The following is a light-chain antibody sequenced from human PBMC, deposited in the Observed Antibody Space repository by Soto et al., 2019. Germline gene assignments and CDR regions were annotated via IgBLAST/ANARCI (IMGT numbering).Light chain of an antibody. CDR1: SSDVGGYNC. CDR3: SSYAGSNTVL. V-gene: IGLV2-8*01. Sequence: QSALTQPPSASGSPGQSVTISCTGTSSDVGGYNCVSWYQQHPGKAPQLMIYEVTKRPSGVPDRFSGSKSGNTASLTVPGLQAEDEADYYCSSYAGSNTVLFGGGTKLTVL. CDR2: EVT. J-gene: IGLJ2*01.